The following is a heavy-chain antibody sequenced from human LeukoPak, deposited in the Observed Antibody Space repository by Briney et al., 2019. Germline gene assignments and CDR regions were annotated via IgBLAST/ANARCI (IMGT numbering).Heavy chain of an antibody. CDR3: TGHHQAYSRTY. CDR2: ISTDASST. J-gene: IGHJ4*01. D-gene: IGHD6-13*01. V-gene: IGHV3-74*01. CDR1: GFTFSSYW. Sequence: PGGSLRLSCAASGFTFSSYWMHWVRQAPGKGLVWVSRISTDASSTTYADSVKGRFTISRDNAKDTLYLQMNSLRAEDTAVYYCTGHHQAYSRTYWGHGTLVTVSS.